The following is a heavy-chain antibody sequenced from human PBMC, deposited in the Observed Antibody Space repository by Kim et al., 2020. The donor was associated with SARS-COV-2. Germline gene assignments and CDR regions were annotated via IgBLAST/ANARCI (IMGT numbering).Heavy chain of an antibody. V-gene: IGHV4-30-2*05. D-gene: IGHD1-26*01. Sequence: NPPLKIRVTITEDTSKNQFSLKLSSVTAADTAVDYCALSSSVGATRYFQHWGQGTLVTVSS. CDR3: ALSSSVGATRYFQH. J-gene: IGHJ1*01.